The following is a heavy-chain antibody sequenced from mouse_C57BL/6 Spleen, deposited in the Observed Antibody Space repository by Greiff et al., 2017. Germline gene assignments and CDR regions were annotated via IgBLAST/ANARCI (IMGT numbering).Heavy chain of an antibody. CDR3: ARSRDSNGAWFAY. J-gene: IGHJ3*01. CDR2: INPNNGGT. CDR1: GYTFTDYN. V-gene: IGHV1-22*01. Sequence: EVQLQQSGPELVKPGASVKMSCKASGYTFTDYNMHWVKQSHGKSLEWIGYINPNNGGTSYNQKFKGKATLTVNKSSSTAYMELRSLTSEDSAVYYCARSRDSNGAWFAYWGQGTLVTVSA. D-gene: IGHD2-5*01.